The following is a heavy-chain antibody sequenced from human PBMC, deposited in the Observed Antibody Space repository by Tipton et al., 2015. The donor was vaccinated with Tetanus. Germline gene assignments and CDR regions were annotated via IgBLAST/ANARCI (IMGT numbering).Heavy chain of an antibody. Sequence: SLRLSCAASGFTFSSYWMSWVRQAPGKGLEWVANIKQDGSEKYYVDSVKGRFTISRDNAKNSLYLQMNSLRAEDTAVYYCARDRALAVAGTFQHWGQGTLVTVSS. V-gene: IGHV3-7*01. J-gene: IGHJ1*01. D-gene: IGHD6-19*01. CDR2: IKQDGSEK. CDR1: GFTFSSYW. CDR3: ARDRALAVAGTFQH.